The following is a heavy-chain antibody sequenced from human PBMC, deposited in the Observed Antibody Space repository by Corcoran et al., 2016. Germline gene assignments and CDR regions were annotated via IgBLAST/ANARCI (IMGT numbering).Heavy chain of an antibody. CDR3: AREGRPEYFGVVIPGDWFDP. J-gene: IGHJ5*02. V-gene: IGHV1-2*02. D-gene: IGHD3-3*01. CDR2: INPNSGGT. Sequence: QVQLVQSGAEVKKPVASVKVSCKASGYTFTGYYMHWVPQAPGQGLEWMGWINPNSGGTNSAQKFQGRVTMSRDTSISTAYMELSRLRSAETAGYYCAREGRPEYFGVVIPGDWFDPWGQGTLVTVSS. CDR1: GYTFTGYY.